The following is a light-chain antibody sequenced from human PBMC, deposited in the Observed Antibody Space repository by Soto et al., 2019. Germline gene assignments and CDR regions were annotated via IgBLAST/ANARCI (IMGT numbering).Light chain of an antibody. Sequence: QSALTQPASVSGSPGQSITISCTGTSSYVGAHKFVSWYQQHPGKAPKLIFYEVSNRPPGLSDRFSGSKSGTTASLTISGLQAEDEADYFCSSYTTNKTLLFGGGTKLTVL. V-gene: IGLV2-14*01. J-gene: IGLJ2*01. CDR3: SSYTTNKTLL. CDR2: EVS. CDR1: SSYVGAHKF.